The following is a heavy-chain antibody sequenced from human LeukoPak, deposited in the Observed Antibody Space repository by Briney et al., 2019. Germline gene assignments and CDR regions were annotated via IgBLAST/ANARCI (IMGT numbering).Heavy chain of an antibody. J-gene: IGHJ6*03. CDR1: GFSISSDNY. CDR3: ARLSYYYYYMDV. CDR2: IYHTGST. D-gene: IGHD3-10*01. Sequence: SETLSLTCAVSGFSISSDNYWGWLRPPPGKGLEWIGSIYHTGSTYYNPSLKSRVTISVDTSKNQFSLKLNSVTAADTAVYYCARLSYYYYYMDVWGRGTTVTVSS. V-gene: IGHV4-38-2*01.